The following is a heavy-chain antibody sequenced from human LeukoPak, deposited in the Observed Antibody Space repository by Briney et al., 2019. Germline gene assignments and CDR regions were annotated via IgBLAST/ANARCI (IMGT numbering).Heavy chain of an antibody. J-gene: IGHJ6*02. CDR3: AKVLYSPTDCSGGSCYVYYGMDV. CDR1: GFTFSSYA. D-gene: IGHD2-15*01. Sequence: GGSLRLSCAASGFTFSSYAMSWVRQAPGKGLEWVSAISGSGGSTYYADSVKGRFTISRDNSKNTLYLQMNSLRAEDTAVYYCAKVLYSPTDCSGGSCYVYYGMDVWGQGITVTVSS. V-gene: IGHV3-23*01. CDR2: ISGSGGST.